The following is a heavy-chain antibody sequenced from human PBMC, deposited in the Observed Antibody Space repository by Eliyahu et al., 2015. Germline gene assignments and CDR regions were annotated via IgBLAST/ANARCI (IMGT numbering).Heavy chain of an antibody. CDR2: IYYSGST. CDR1: GXSISSAGYY. CDR3: ARDGGGSSSFGR. J-gene: IGHJ4*02. Sequence: QVQLQESGPGLVKPSQTLSLTCPVAGXSISSAGYYWSWIRQHPGEGLEWIGYIYYSGSTYYNPSLKSRVTISVDTSKNQFSLKLSSVTAADTAVYYCARDGGGSSSFGRWGQGTLVTVSS. V-gene: IGHV4-31*03. D-gene: IGHD2-15*01.